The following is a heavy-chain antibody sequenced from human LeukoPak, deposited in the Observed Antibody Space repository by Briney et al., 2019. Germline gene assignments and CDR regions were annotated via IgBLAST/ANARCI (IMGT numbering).Heavy chain of an antibody. J-gene: IGHJ4*02. D-gene: IGHD5-18*01. CDR1: GYTFTSYD. Sequence: GASVKVSCKASGYTFTSYDINWVRQATGQGFEWMGWMSPSTGNTGYAQKFQGRVTMTRYTSVSTAYMELSSLRSEDTAVYYCASKRGYSYGYDYWGQGTLVTVSS. V-gene: IGHV1-8*01. CDR2: MSPSTGNT. CDR3: ASKRGYSYGYDY.